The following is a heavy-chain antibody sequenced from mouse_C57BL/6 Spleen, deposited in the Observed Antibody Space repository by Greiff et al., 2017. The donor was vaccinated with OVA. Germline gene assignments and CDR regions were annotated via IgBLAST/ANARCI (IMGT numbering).Heavy chain of an antibody. J-gene: IGHJ2*01. CDR3: ARGESEYYFDY. V-gene: IGHV5-4*01. Sequence: EVQVVESGGGLVKPGGSLKLSCAASGFTFSSYAMSWVRQTPEKRLEWVATISDGGSYTYYPDNVKGRFTISRDNAKNNLYLQMSHLKSEDTAMYYCARGESEYYFDYWGQGTTLTVSS. CDR1: GFTFSSYA. CDR2: ISDGGSYT.